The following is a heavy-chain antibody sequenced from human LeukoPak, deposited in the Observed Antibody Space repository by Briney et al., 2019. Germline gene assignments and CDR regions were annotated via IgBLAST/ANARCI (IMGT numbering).Heavy chain of an antibody. D-gene: IGHD6-6*01. CDR3: ARSYGYSSSSGSYFDY. CDR2: INHSGST. J-gene: IGHJ4*02. CDR1: GGSFSGYY. V-gene: IGHV4-34*01. Sequence: SETLSLTCAVYGGSFSGYYWSWIRQPPGKGLEWIGEINHSGSTNYNPSLKSRVTIPVDTSKNQFSLKLSSVTAADTAVYYCARSYGYSSSSGSYFDYWGQGTLVTVSS.